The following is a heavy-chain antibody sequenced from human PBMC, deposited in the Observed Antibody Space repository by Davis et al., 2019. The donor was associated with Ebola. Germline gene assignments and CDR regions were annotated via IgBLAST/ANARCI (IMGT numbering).Heavy chain of an antibody. CDR2: IYYSGST. CDR3: ARGPPGIAVLG. J-gene: IGHJ4*02. D-gene: IGHD6-19*01. Sequence: SETLSLTCTVSGGSISSYYWSWIRQPPGKGLEWIGYIYYSGSTNYNPSLKSRVSISVDTSKNQFSLKLSSVTAADTAVYYCARGPPGIAVLGWGQGTLVTVSS. V-gene: IGHV4-59*12. CDR1: GGSISSYY.